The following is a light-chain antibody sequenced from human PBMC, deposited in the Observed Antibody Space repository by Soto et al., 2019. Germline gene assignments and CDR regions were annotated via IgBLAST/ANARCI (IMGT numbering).Light chain of an antibody. CDR1: QSIGNC. V-gene: IGKV1-5*01. Sequence: DIQMTQSPSTLSASVGDRVTITCRASQSIGNCLAWYQQKPGKAPRLLIYDVSSLESGVSSRFSGSGSGTEFTLTISSLQPDDFATYYCQQYDTYSYTFGQGTKLEIK. CDR3: QQYDTYSYT. J-gene: IGKJ2*01. CDR2: DVS.